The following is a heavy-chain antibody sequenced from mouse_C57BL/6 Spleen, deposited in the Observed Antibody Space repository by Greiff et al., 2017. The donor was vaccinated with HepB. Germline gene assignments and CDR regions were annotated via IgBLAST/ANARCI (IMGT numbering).Heavy chain of an antibody. CDR1: GYTFTSYW. Sequence: QVQLQQSGAELVMPGASVKLSCKASGYTFTSYWMHWVKQRPGQGLEWIGEIDPSDSYTNYNQKFKGKSTLTVDKSSSTAYMQLSSLTSEDSAVCYCARPYYYGSTWFAYWGQGTLVAVSA. D-gene: IGHD1-1*01. V-gene: IGHV1-69*01. CDR2: IDPSDSYT. J-gene: IGHJ3*01. CDR3: ARPYYYGSTWFAY.